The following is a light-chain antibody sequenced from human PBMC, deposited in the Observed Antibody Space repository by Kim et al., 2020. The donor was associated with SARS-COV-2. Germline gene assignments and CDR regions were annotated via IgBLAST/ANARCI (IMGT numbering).Light chain of an antibody. CDR1: SRDVGNYNL. V-gene: IGLV2-23*02. Sequence: QSALTQPASVSGSPGQSITISCTGTSRDVGNYNLVSWYQQHPGKAPKLKIYEVTKRPSGVSNRFSGPKSGNTASLTISGLQAEDEADYYCCSYAGSSTSGVGTGTKASVL. J-gene: IGLJ1*01. CDR3: CSYAGSSTSG. CDR2: EVT.